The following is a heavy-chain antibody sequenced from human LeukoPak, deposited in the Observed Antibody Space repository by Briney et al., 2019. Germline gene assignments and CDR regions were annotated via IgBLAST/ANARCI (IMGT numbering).Heavy chain of an antibody. V-gene: IGHV1-2*02. Sequence: ASVKVSCKASGYTFTGYYMHWVRQAPGQGLEWMGWINPNSGGTNYAQKFQGRVTMTRDTSISTAYMELSRLRSDDTAVYYCARDRYYYDSSGYYSPIDYWGQGTLVTVSS. D-gene: IGHD3-22*01. CDR3: ARDRYYYDSSGYYSPIDY. J-gene: IGHJ4*02. CDR2: INPNSGGT. CDR1: GYTFTGYY.